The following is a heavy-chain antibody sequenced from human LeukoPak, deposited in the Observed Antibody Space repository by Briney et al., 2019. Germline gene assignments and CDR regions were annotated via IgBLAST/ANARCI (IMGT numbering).Heavy chain of an antibody. D-gene: IGHD6-13*01. Sequence: GGSLRLSCAASGFTFSTYSMNWVRQAPGKGLEWVSSISSSSSYIYYVDSVKGRFTISRDNAKNSLYLQMNSLKTEDTAVYYCTRFVYGAAADETGGHWGQGTLVTVSS. CDR1: GFTFSTYS. CDR3: TRFVYGAAADETGGH. J-gene: IGHJ4*02. CDR2: ISSSSSYI. V-gene: IGHV3-21*04.